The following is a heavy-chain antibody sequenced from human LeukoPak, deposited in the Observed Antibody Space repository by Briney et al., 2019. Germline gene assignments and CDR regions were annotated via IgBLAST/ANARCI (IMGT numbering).Heavy chain of an antibody. CDR3: ARGPSGYHNT. V-gene: IGHV3-23*01. D-gene: IGHD5-12*01. J-gene: IGHJ4*02. CDR2: ISGSGGST. CDR1: GFTFSTYG. Sequence: GGSLRLSCVASGFTFSTYGMSWVRQAPGKGLEWVSAISGSGGSTYYADSVKGRFTISRDNSKNTLYLQMNSLRAEDTAVYYCARGPSGYHNTGGQGTLVTVSS.